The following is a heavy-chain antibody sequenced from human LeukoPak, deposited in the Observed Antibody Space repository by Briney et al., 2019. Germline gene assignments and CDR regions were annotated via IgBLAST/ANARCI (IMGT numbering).Heavy chain of an antibody. V-gene: IGHV4-34*01. Sequence: SETLSLTCAVYGGSFSCYYWSWLRQPPGKGLEWIGEINHSGSTNYKQSLQSRVTISVDTSKNQFSLKLSSVTAADTAVYYCARHVGRYCSGGSCYSLDSQFDPWGQGTLVTVSS. D-gene: IGHD2-15*01. CDR1: GGSFSCYY. CDR2: INHSGST. J-gene: IGHJ5*02. CDR3: ARHVGRYCSGGSCYSLDSQFDP.